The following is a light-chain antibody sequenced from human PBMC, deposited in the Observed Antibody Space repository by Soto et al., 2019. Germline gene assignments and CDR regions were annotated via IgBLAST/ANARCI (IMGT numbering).Light chain of an antibody. CDR2: AAS. V-gene: IGKV1-9*01. J-gene: IGKJ4*01. Sequence: IQLTQSPSSLSASVGDRVTITCRASQGINSCLAWYQQKPGKAPKLLLYAASSLQSGVPSSFSRSGSGTAFTLTISSLQREDFSTYYSQQLETYPSTFGGGTKVEIK. CDR1: QGINSC. CDR3: QQLETYPST.